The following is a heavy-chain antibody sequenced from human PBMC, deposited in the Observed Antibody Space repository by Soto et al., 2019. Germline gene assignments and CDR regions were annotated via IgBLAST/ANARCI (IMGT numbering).Heavy chain of an antibody. CDR1: GYTFTGYY. D-gene: IGHD2-2*01. CDR2: INPNSGGT. V-gene: IGHV1-2*02. J-gene: IGHJ6*02. Sequence: ASVKVSCKASGYTFTGYYMHWVRQAPGQGLEWMGWINPNSGGTNYAQKFQGRVTMTRDTSISTAYMELSRLRSDDTAVYYCARRIVVPAASNYYYYGMDVWGQGTTVTVSS. CDR3: ARRIVVPAASNYYYYGMDV.